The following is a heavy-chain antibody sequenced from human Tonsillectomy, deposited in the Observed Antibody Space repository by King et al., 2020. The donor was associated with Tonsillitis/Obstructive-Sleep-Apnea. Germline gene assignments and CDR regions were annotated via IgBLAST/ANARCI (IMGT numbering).Heavy chain of an antibody. J-gene: IGHJ4*02. CDR2: ISSSSSYI. D-gene: IGHD2-2*02. CDR1: GFTCSSFS. CDR3: AKGDIVIVPSAIGD. Sequence: VQLVESGGGLVKPGGSLRLSCAASGFTCSSFSMNWVRQAPGKGLEWRSSISSSSSYIYYAHSGKGRFTISRDNAKNSLYLQMNSLRAEDTAVYYCAKGDIVIVPSAIGDWGQGTLVTVSS. V-gene: IGHV3-21*01.